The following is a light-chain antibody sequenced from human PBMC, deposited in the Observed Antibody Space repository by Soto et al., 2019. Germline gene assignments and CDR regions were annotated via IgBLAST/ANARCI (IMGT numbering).Light chain of an antibody. J-gene: IGLJ2*01. CDR2: NNN. CDR1: FSNIGSNT. V-gene: IGLV1-44*01. CDR3: ASKDDSLNGVV. Sequence: QLVLTQPPSASGTPGQRVTISCSGSFSNIGSNTVNWYQQLPGTAPKLLIYNNNQRPSGVPDRFSGSKSGTSASLAISGLQSEDESDYYCASKDDSLNGVVFGGGTKLTVL.